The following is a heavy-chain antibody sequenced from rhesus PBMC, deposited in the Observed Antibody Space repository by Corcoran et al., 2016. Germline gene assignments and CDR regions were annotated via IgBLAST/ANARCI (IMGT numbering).Heavy chain of an antibody. CDR1: GGSFSSYW. CDR2: INGNSGST. Sequence: QVQLQESGPGLVKPSETLSLTCAVSGGSFSSYWWSWIRKPPGKGLEWIGGINGNSGSTNYNPSLKSRVTVSKDASKKQVSLKLSSVTAADTAVYYCARFLPYTGLVVVASGAYYFDYWGQGVLVTVSS. J-gene: IGHJ4*01. D-gene: IGHD2-21*01. V-gene: IGHV4-80*01. CDR3: ARFLPYTGLVVVASGAYYFDY.